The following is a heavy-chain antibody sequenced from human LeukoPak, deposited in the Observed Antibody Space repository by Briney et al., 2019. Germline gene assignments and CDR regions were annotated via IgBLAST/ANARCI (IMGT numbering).Heavy chain of an antibody. CDR3: ARGNKLRFLRRYFDY. CDR2: IYYSGST. CDR1: GGSISSSSYS. J-gene: IGHJ4*02. D-gene: IGHD3-3*01. Sequence: PSETLSLTCTVSGGSISSSSYSWGWIRQPPGKGLEWIGSIYYSGSTYYNPSLKSRVTISVDTSKNQFSLKLSSVTAADTAVYYCARGNKLRFLRRYFDYWGQGTLVTVSS. V-gene: IGHV4-39*01.